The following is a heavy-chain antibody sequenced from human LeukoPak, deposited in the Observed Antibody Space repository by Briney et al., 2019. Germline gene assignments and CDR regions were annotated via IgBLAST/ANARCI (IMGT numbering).Heavy chain of an antibody. Sequence: ASVKVSCKASGYTFTSYYMHWVRQAPGQGLEWMGWINPNSGGTNYAQKFQGRVTMTRDTSISTAYMELSRLRSDDTAVYYCARDNPRNYGSGSYLGFDYWGQGTLVTVSS. D-gene: IGHD3-10*01. CDR2: INPNSGGT. CDR1: GYTFTSYY. J-gene: IGHJ4*02. CDR3: ARDNPRNYGSGSYLGFDY. V-gene: IGHV1-2*02.